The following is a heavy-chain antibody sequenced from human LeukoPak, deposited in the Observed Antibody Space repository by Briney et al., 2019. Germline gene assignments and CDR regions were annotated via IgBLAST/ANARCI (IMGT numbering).Heavy chain of an antibody. Sequence: VASVKVSCKASGYTFTNYGISWVRQAPGQGLDWMGWISAYNGNTDYAQKFQGKVTMTTDTSTNTAYVELRSLRSDDTAVYYCARVLAYCTRTSCHDYWGQGTLVTVSS. D-gene: IGHD2-2*01. V-gene: IGHV1-18*01. J-gene: IGHJ4*02. CDR1: GYTFTNYG. CDR2: ISAYNGNT. CDR3: ARVLAYCTRTSCHDY.